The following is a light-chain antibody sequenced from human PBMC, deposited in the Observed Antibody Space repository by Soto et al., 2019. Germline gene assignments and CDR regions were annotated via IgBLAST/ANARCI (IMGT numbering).Light chain of an antibody. CDR1: QSISSW. J-gene: IGKJ1*01. CDR2: DAY. Sequence: DIQMTQSPSTLSASVGDRVTITCRASQSISSWLAWYQQKPGKAPNLLIYDAYSLESGVPSRFSGSGSGTEFTLTISSLQPDDFATYYCQQYNSYPWTFGQGTKVEIK. V-gene: IGKV1-5*01. CDR3: QQYNSYPWT.